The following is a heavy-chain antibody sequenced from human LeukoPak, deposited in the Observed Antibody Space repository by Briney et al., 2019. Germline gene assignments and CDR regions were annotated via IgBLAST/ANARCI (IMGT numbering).Heavy chain of an antibody. V-gene: IGHV3-23*01. D-gene: IGHD6-19*01. J-gene: IGHJ4*02. CDR1: GFTFTKCA. Sequence: GGSLRLSCVASGFTFTKCAMSWIRQAPGKGLEWVAIITATGDTAYYTDSVKGRFTISRDNSRNTVYMQMDSLRAEDTAIYYCAGDRNSDWYSPLDYWGQGSQVTVSP. CDR2: ITATGDTA. CDR3: AGDRNSDWYSPLDY.